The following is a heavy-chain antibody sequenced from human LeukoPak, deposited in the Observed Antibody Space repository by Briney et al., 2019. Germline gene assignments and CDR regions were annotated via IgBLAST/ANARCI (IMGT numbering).Heavy chain of an antibody. CDR1: GFTFSTYS. J-gene: IGHJ4*02. V-gene: IGHV3-7*01. D-gene: IGHD6-6*01. CDR2: VKQDGSEK. CDR3: ATGRAAHLFDF. Sequence: GGSLRLSCAASGFTFSTYSMVWVRQAPGKGLEWVANVKQDGSEKYYVDSVKGRFTISRVNAKNSLYLQMNSLRAEDTAVYYCATGRAAHLFDFWGQGTLVTVSS.